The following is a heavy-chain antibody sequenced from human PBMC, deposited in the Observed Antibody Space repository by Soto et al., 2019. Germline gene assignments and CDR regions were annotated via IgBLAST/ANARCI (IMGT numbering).Heavy chain of an antibody. CDR2: INPYSGGA. D-gene: IGHD2-21*01. V-gene: IGHV1-2*02. CDR1: GYTFTDYF. CDR3: ARLMHYSHSGGSSHSGFDM. J-gene: IGHJ3*02. Sequence: ASVKVSCKASGYTFTDYFIHWVRQAPGLGLEWIGWINPYSGGADLSQKFQGRVTMTRDTSISTAYMEVSSLRSDDTAVFYCARLMHYSHSGGSSHSGFDMWGQGTLVTVS.